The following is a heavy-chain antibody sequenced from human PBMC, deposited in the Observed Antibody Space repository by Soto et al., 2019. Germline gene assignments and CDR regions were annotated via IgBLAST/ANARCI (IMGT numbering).Heavy chain of an antibody. CDR2: INPNSGGT. J-gene: IGHJ6*02. Sequence: ASVKVSCKASGYTFTGYYMHWVRQAPGQGLEWMGWINPNSGGTNYAQKFQGWVTMTRDTSISTAYMELSRLRSDDTAVYYCARDLRSTSCYTPPVLVYGMDVRGQGTTVTSP. CDR3: ARDLRSTSCYTPPVLVYGMDV. D-gene: IGHD2-2*02. CDR1: GYTFTGYY. V-gene: IGHV1-2*04.